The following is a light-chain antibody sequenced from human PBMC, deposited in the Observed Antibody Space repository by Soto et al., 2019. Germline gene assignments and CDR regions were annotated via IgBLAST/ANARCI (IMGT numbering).Light chain of an antibody. CDR1: RYNIGSNT. J-gene: IGLJ3*02. V-gene: IGLV1-44*01. Sequence: QAVVTQPPSASGTPGQRVTISCSGRRYNIGSNTVNWYQQLPGTAPKLLVYRNDQRPSGVPDRFSGSKSGTSASLAISGLLSEDEADYYCTAWDDSLNGRVFGGGTKLTVL. CDR3: TAWDDSLNGRV. CDR2: RND.